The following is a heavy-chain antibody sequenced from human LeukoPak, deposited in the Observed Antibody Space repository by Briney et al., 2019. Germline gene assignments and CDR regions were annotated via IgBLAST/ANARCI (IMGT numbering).Heavy chain of an antibody. CDR3: ARDRATYYYDS. J-gene: IGHJ4*02. Sequence: SETLSLTCTVSGGSISSFYWSWVRQPPGKGLEWIGYISYSGSTNYNPSLKSRVTISLDTSKNQFSLKLRSVTAADTAVYYCARDRATYYYDSWGQGTLVTVSS. CDR1: GGSISSFY. CDR2: ISYSGST. D-gene: IGHD3-22*01. V-gene: IGHV4-59*01.